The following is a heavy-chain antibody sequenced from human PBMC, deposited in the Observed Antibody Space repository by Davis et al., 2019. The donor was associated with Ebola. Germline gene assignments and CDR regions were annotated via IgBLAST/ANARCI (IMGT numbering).Heavy chain of an antibody. D-gene: IGHD7-27*01. J-gene: IGHJ4*02. CDR3: ASLTELGY. V-gene: IGHV1-69*10. CDR1: GGTFSNYA. Sequence: SVKVSCKASGGTFSNYAINWVRQAPGQGLEWMGGIIPILGIANYAQNFQGRLTITADESTSTAYMELSSLRSDDTAVYYCASLTELGYWGQGTPVTVSS. CDR2: IIPILGIA.